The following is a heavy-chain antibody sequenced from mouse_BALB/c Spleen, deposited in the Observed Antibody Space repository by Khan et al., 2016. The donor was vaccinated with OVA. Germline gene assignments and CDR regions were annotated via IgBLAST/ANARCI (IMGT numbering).Heavy chain of an antibody. V-gene: IGHV1-39*01. CDR1: GYSFTGYN. D-gene: IGHD2-10*02. J-gene: IGHJ2*01. CDR2: IDPYYGGA. CDR3: TRGYGNYVRYYFDY. Sequence: EVQLQESGPELEKPGASVKISCKASGYSFTGYNMNWVKQSNGKSLEWIGNIDPYYGGATYNQKFKGKATLTVDKSSSTAYMQLTSLTSEDSAVYYCTRGYGNYVRYYFDYGGQGTTLTVSS.